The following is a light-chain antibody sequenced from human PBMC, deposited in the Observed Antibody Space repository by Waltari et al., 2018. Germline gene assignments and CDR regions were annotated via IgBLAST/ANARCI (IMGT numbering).Light chain of an antibody. V-gene: IGLV2-14*03. J-gene: IGLJ2*01. CDR1: NSDIGGYNF. CDR3: SSYTTSSTVV. Sequence: QSALTQPASVSGSPGQSITISCTGSNSDIGGYNFVSWYQQHPGKAPKLMIYDLNKRPSGVSNRCAASKSGKTASLTSSGLQAEDEANYYCSSYTTSSTVVFGGGTKVTVL. CDR2: DLN.